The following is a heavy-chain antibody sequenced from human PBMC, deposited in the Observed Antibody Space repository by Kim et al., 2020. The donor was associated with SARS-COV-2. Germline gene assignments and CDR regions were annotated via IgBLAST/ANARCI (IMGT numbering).Heavy chain of an antibody. D-gene: IGHD2-2*01. V-gene: IGHV3-23*01. CDR3: AKDGHIVVVPAARSFDY. Sequence: VKGRFTISRDNSKNTLYLKVNSLRAEDTAVYYCAKDGHIVVVPAARSFDYWGQGTLVTVSS. J-gene: IGHJ4*02.